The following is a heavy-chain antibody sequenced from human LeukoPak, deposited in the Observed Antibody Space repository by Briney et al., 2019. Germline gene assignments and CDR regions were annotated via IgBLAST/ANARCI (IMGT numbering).Heavy chain of an antibody. CDR2: INPSGGST. V-gene: IGHV1-46*01. D-gene: IGHD2-2*01. CDR3: ARGGGGGRYCSSTSCPDYFDY. J-gene: IGHJ4*02. Sequence: ASVKVSCKASGYTFTSYYMHWVRQAPGQGLEWMGIINPSGGSTSYAQKFQGRVTMTRDTSTSTVYMELSSLRSEDTAVYYCARGGGGGRYCSSTSCPDYFDYWGQGTLVTVSS. CDR1: GYTFTSYY.